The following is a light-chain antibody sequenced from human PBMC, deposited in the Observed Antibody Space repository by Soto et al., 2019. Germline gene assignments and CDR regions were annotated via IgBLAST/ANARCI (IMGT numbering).Light chain of an antibody. CDR2: LGS. J-gene: IGKJ3*01. CDR1: QSLLYSNGYNY. Sequence: DVVMTQSPLSLPVTPGEPASISCRSSQSLLYSNGYNYLDWYVQKPGQSPQLLIYLGSYRASGVPDRLSGSGSGTDFTLKISRVEAEDVGVYYCMQALQTPFTFGHGTKVDIX. CDR3: MQALQTPFT. V-gene: IGKV2-28*01.